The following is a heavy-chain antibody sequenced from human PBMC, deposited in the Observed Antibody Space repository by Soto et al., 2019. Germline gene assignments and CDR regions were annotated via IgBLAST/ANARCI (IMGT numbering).Heavy chain of an antibody. CDR3: ARDRAYGSLDY. CDR2: ILPLFAKT. V-gene: IGHV1-69*08. CDR1: AGSFNSDS. J-gene: IGHJ4*02. D-gene: IGHD3-16*01. Sequence: QVRLVQSGAEVKKPGSSMKVSCKASAGSFNSDSMTWVRQAPGQGLEWMGRILPLFAKTTYAQQFQGRVTITADKATSTVYMELNSLTSKDTAVYYCARDRAYGSLDYWGQGTLVAVSS.